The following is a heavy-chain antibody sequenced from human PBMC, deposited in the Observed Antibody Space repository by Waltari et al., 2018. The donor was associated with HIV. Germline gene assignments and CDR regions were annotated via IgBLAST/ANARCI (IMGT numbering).Heavy chain of an antibody. CDR1: GFTFSSYG. V-gene: IGHV3-30*02. D-gene: IGHD3-16*01. J-gene: IGHJ5*02. Sequence: QVQLVESGGGVVQPGGSLRLSCAASGFTFSSYGMHWVRQAAGKGVEGVAFIRYDGSNKYYADSVKGRFTISRDNSKNTLYLQMNSLRAEDTAVYYCAKDRGNWFDPWGQGTLVTVSS. CDR3: AKDRGNWFDP. CDR2: IRYDGSNK.